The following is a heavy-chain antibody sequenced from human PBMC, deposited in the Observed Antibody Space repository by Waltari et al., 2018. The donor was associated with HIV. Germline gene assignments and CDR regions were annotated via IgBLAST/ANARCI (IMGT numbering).Heavy chain of an antibody. J-gene: IGHJ4*02. V-gene: IGHV3-74*03. CDR3: ARSRAMAGRLDH. CDR1: GFTFGDYW. D-gene: IGHD3-16*01. CDR2: INTTRNRK. Sequence: EVQLGESGGGLVQPGWSVRLCCGASGFTFGDYWMHWVRQSPGKGLVWNSGINTTRNRKTDADSVNDPCTIPKDDAKTTLYLQMNSLGTEDTAVYYCARSRAMAGRLDHWGQGTLVTVSA.